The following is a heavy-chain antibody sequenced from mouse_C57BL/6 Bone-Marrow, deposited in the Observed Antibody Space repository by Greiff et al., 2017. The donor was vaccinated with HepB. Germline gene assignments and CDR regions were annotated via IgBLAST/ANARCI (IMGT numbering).Heavy chain of an antibody. CDR1: GYTFTSYT. J-gene: IGHJ3*01. D-gene: IGHD2-1*01. V-gene: IGHV1-4*01. Sequence: QVQLQQSGAELARPGASVKMSCKASGYTFTSYTMHWVKQRPGQGLEWIGYINPSSGYTKYNQKFKDKATLTADKSSSTAYMQLSSLTSEDSAVYYCARKKGIWDGNWFAYWGQGTLVTVSA. CDR3: ARKKGIWDGNWFAY. CDR2: INPSSGYT.